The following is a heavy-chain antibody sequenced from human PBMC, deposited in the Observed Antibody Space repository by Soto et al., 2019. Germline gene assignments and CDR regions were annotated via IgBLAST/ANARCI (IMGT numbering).Heavy chain of an antibody. Sequence: KSXETLSLTFSVDGWSFSGYYWSWIRQPPGKGLEWIGEINHSGSTNYNPSLKSRVTISVDTSKNQFSLKLSSVTAADTAVYYCARGVGSFWSGRYYYYYGMDVWGQGTTVTVSS. J-gene: IGHJ6*02. D-gene: IGHD3-3*01. CDR3: ARGVGSFWSGRYYYYYGMDV. CDR1: GWSFSGYY. V-gene: IGHV4-34*01. CDR2: INHSGST.